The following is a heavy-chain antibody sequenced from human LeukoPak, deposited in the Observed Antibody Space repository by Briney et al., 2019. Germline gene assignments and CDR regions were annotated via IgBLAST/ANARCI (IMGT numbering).Heavy chain of an antibody. D-gene: IGHD5-24*01. V-gene: IGHV1-69*13. CDR2: IIPFFGTA. J-gene: IGHJ4*02. CDR3: ARETGHGYNWMGY. Sequence: VASVRVSCKASGGTFSSYAISWVRQAPGQGVEWMGGIIPFFGTANSAQKFQGRVTITADESTSTAYMELSSLRSEDTAVYYCARETGHGYNWMGYWGQGTLVTVSS. CDR1: GGTFSSYA.